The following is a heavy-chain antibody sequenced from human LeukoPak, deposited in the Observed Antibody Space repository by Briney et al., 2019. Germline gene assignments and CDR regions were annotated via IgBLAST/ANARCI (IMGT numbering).Heavy chain of an antibody. J-gene: IGHJ4*02. CDR3: ARDAAFGPMDY. CDR1: GGSISSADYY. D-gene: IGHD3-10*01. V-gene: IGHV4-30-4*01. Sequence: SQTLSLTCTVSGGSISSADYYWSWICQPPGKGLEWIGYIYYSGSTYYNSSLESRVTISVDTSKNLFFLKLSSVTAADTAVYYCARDAAFGPMDYWGQGTLVTVSS. CDR2: IYYSGST.